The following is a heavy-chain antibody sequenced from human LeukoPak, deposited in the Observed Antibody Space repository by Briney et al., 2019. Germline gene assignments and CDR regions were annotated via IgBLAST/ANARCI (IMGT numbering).Heavy chain of an antibody. CDR3: ARDSWIQLWSDKFDY. D-gene: IGHD5-18*01. J-gene: IGHJ4*02. V-gene: IGHV3-48*03. CDR1: GFTFSSYE. Sequence: GESLRLSCAASGFTFSSYEMNWVRQAPGKGLEWVSYISSSGSTIYYADSVKGRFTISRDNAKNSLYLQMNSLRAEDTAVYCCARDSWIQLWSDKFDYWGQGTLVTVSS. CDR2: ISSSGSTI.